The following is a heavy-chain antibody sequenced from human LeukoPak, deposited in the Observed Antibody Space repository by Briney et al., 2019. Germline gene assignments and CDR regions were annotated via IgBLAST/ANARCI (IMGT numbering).Heavy chain of an antibody. J-gene: IGHJ5*02. Sequence: GGSLRLSCAASGFTVSSNYMSWVRQAPGKGLEWVSVIYSGGSTYYADSVKGRFTISRDNSKNTLYLQMNSLRPEDTALYYCAKDSVAAAGTAWFDPWGQGTLVTVSS. D-gene: IGHD6-13*01. CDR2: IYSGGST. CDR3: AKDSVAAAGTAWFDP. V-gene: IGHV3-53*01. CDR1: GFTVSSNY.